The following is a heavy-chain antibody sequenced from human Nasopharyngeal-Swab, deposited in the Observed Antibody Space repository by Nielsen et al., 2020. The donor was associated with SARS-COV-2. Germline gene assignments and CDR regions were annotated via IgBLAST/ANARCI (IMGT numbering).Heavy chain of an antibody. CDR2: INHSRST. CDR1: GGSFSGYS. Sequence: SETLSPTCAVYGGSFSGYSWSWSSQPPGKGLEWIGEINHSRSTNYNPSLKSRVTISVDTSKNQFSLKLSSVTAADTAVYYWARVPRVSLGGVIVNFFDYWGQGTLVTVSS. V-gene: IGHV4-34*01. D-gene: IGHD3-16*02. J-gene: IGHJ4*02. CDR3: ARVPRVSLGGVIVNFFDY.